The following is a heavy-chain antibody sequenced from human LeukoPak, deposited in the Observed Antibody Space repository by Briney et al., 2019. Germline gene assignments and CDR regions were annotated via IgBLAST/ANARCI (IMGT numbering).Heavy chain of an antibody. CDR1: GFTFSSYA. Sequence: GGSLRLSCAASGFTFSSYAMTWVRQAPGRGLEWVAVIWYEGSDKHYADSVKGRFTISRDNSKNTLYLQLNSLRAEDTAVYYCARGSSSWYYFDYWGQGTQVTVSS. V-gene: IGHV3-33*08. J-gene: IGHJ4*02. CDR2: IWYEGSDK. D-gene: IGHD6-13*01. CDR3: ARGSSSWYYFDY.